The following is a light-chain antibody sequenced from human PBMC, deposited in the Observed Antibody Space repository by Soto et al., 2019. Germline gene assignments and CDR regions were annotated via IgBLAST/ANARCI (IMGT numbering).Light chain of an antibody. CDR3: QQRSNWPPIT. Sequence: PGERATLSCRASQSVRSYLVWFQQKPGQAPRLLIYDTSNRVTGVPARFSGSGSGTDFTLTISSLEPEDFAVYYCQQRSNWPPITFGQGTRLEIK. CDR2: DTS. CDR1: QSVRSY. V-gene: IGKV3-11*01. J-gene: IGKJ5*01.